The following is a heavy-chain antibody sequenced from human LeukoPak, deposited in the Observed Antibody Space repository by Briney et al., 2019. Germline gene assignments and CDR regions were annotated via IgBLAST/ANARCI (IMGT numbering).Heavy chain of an antibody. CDR3: ARDLTAQNWFDP. Sequence: PSETLSLTCTVSGGSISNYYGSWIRQSPGKGLEWIGYIYNSGSTNYNLSLKSRVTISVDTSKNQFSLKLSSVTAADTAVYYCARDLTAQNWFDPWGQGTLVTVSS. CDR1: GGSISNYY. J-gene: IGHJ5*02. V-gene: IGHV4-59*01. CDR2: IYNSGST.